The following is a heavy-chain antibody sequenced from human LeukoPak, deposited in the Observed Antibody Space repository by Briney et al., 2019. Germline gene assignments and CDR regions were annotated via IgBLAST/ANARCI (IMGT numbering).Heavy chain of an antibody. V-gene: IGHV3-30*02. J-gene: IGHJ4*02. Sequence: GGSLRLSCAASGFTFSSYGMHWVRQAPGKGLEWVAVIWYDGSNKYYADSVKGRFTISRDNSKNTLYLQMNSLRAEDTAVYYCAKPRHICSSTSCYFFDYWGQGTLVTVSS. CDR1: GFTFSSYG. CDR3: AKPRHICSSTSCYFFDY. D-gene: IGHD2-2*01. CDR2: IWYDGSNK.